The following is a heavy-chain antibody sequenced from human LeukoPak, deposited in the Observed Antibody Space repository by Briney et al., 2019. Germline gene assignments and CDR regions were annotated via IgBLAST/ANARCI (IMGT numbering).Heavy chain of an antibody. D-gene: IGHD3-10*01. Sequence: GGSLRLSCAASGFTFSSYGMHWVRQAPGKGLEWVAKMNQDGSSISSLDSVKGRFTISRDNAKNSLYLHMNSLRTEDTAMYFCVTADSGRNSFSVWGQGTMVTVSS. CDR1: GFTFSSYG. CDR3: VTADSGRNSFSV. J-gene: IGHJ3*01. V-gene: IGHV3-7*01. CDR2: MNQDGSSI.